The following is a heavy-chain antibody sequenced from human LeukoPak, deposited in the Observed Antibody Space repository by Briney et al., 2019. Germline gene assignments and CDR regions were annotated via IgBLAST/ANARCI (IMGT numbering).Heavy chain of an antibody. CDR3: AREIYDILTGYPIYYFDC. V-gene: IGHV1-2*02. CDR2: INPNSGGT. D-gene: IGHD3-9*01. J-gene: IGHJ4*02. CDR1: GYTFTGYY. Sequence: ASVKVSCKASGYTFTGYYMHWVRQAPGQGLEWMGWINPNSGGTNYAQKFQGRVTMTRDTSISTAYMELSRLRSDDTAVYYCAREIYDILTGYPIYYFDCWGQGTLVTVSS.